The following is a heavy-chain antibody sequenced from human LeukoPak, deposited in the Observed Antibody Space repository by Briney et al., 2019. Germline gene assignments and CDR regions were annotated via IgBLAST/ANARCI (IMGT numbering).Heavy chain of an antibody. CDR2: ISAYNGNT. CDR3: ARDRVAGSFSYYGMDV. V-gene: IGHV1-18*01. CDR1: GYTFTNYG. J-gene: IGHJ6*02. Sequence: ASVKVSCKASGYTFTNYGISWVRQAPGQGLEWMGWISAYNGNTNYAQKLQGRVTMTTDTSTSTAYMELGSLRSDDTAVYFCARDRVAGSFSYYGMDVWGQGTTVTVSS. D-gene: IGHD6-19*01.